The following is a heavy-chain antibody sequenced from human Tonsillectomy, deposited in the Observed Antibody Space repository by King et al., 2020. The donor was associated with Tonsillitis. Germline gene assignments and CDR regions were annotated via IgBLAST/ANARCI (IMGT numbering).Heavy chain of an antibody. CDR2: IYSSGTT. CDR3: ARGSVVVASTGLNSFDP. J-gene: IGHJ5*02. V-gene: IGHV4-59*01. Sequence: HVQLQESGPGLVKPSETLSLTCTVSGGSISSYYWNGIRQPPGKGLEWIGYIYSSGTTNYNPSLKSRVAISVDTSKNQFSLKLTSVTAADTAVYYCARGSVVVASTGLNSFDPWGQGTLVTVSS. D-gene: IGHD2-15*01. CDR1: GGSISSYY.